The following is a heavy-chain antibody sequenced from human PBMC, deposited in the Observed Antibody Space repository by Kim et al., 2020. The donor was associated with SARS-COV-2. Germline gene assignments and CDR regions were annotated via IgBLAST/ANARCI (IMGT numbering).Heavy chain of an antibody. J-gene: IGHJ5*02. CDR3: AQTIFGVVNWFDP. CDR1: GFTFSSYG. CDR2: ISYDGSNK. V-gene: IGHV3-30*18. D-gene: IGHD3-3*01. Sequence: GGSLKLSCAASGFTFSSYGMHWVRQAPGKGLEWVAVISYDGSNKYYADSVKGRFTISRDNSKNTLYLQMNSLRAEDTAVYYCAQTIFGVVNWFDPWGQGTLVTVSS.